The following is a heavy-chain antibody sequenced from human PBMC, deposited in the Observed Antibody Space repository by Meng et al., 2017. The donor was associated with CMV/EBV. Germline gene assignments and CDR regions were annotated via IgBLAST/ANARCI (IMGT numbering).Heavy chain of an antibody. V-gene: IGHV3-30*04. D-gene: IGHD1-26*01. CDR3: ARAGTVGATYYYYGMDV. Sequence: FPFSILSIPWVRQAPGKGLEWVAVISYDGSNKYYAASVKGRFTISRDNSKNTLYLQMNSLRAEDTAVYYCARAGTVGATYYYYGMDVWGQGTTVTVSS. J-gene: IGHJ6*02. CDR1: FPFSILS. CDR2: ISYDGSNK.